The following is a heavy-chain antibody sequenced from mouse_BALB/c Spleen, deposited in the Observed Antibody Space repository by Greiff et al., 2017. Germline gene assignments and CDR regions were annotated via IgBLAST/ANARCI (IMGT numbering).Heavy chain of an antibody. Sequence: EVMLVESGGGLVKPGGSLKLSCAASGFTFSSYAMSWVRQSPEKRLEWVAEISSGGSYTYYPDTVTGRFTISRDNAKNTLYLEMSSLRSEDTAMYYCARKKGSSYVFDYWGQGTTLTVSS. V-gene: IGHV5-9-4*01. D-gene: IGHD1-1*01. J-gene: IGHJ2*01. CDR2: ISSGGSYT. CDR3: ARKKGSSYVFDY. CDR1: GFTFSSYA.